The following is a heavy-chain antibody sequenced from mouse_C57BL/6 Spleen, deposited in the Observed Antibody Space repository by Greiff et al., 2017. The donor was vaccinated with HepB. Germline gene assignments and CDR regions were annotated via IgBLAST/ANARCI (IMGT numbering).Heavy chain of an antibody. J-gene: IGHJ3*01. D-gene: IGHD3-2*02. CDR1: GFTFSSYA. Sequence: EVKLMESGGGLVKPGGSLKLSCAASGFTFSSYAMSWVRQTPEKRLEWVATISDGGSYTYYPDNVKGRFTISRDNAKNNLYLQMSHLKSEDTAMYYCARDRSEAWFAYWGQGTLVTVSA. CDR3: ARDRSEAWFAY. V-gene: IGHV5-4*01. CDR2: ISDGGSYT.